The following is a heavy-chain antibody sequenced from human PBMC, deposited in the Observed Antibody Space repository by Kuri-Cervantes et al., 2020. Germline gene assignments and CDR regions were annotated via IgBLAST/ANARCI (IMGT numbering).Heavy chain of an antibody. D-gene: IGHD6-13*01. J-gene: IGHJ4*02. V-gene: IGHV1-69*06. CDR2: IIPIFGTA. Sequence: SVKVSCNASGGTFSSYAISWVRQAPGQGLEWMGGIIPIFGTANYAQKFQGRVTITADKSTSTAYMELSSLRSEDTAVYYCARGDSSSWYSRGSLHYWGQGTLVTVSS. CDR1: GGTFSSYA. CDR3: ARGDSSSWYSRGSLHY.